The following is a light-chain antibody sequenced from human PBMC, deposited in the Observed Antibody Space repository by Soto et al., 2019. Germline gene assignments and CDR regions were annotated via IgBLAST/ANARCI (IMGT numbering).Light chain of an antibody. V-gene: IGKV3-20*01. CDR2: DAS. CDR1: QSVSLS. CDR3: QQYGRSPLT. J-gene: IGKJ4*01. Sequence: EIVLTQSPATLSVSLGDSATLSCRASQSVSLSLAWYQMRPGQPPRLLIYDASNRATGIPARFSGSGSGTEFSLTINSLDPEDFAVYYCQQYGRSPLTFGGGTKVDIK.